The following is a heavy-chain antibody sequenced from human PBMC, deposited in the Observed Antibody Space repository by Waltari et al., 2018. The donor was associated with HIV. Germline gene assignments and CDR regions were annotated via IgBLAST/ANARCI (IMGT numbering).Heavy chain of an antibody. V-gene: IGHV3-21*01. Sequence: EVHLVESGGGLVKRGGSLRLSCAASGLSFSSYSMNWVRQAPGKGLEWVSSISSSSNFIYYADSVKGRFTISRDNAKNSLYLQMNSLRAEDTAVYYCARDGGSPPNRWFDPWGQGTLVTVSS. CDR3: ARDGGSPPNRWFDP. CDR2: ISSSSNFI. CDR1: GLSFSSYS. D-gene: IGHD1-26*01. J-gene: IGHJ5*02.